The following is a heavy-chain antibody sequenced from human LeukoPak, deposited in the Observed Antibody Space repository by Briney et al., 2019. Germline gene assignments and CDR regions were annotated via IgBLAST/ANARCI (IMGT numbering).Heavy chain of an antibody. V-gene: IGHV1-24*01. CDR3: ATEPRRGAKARIDY. J-gene: IGHJ4*02. CDR1: GYTLTELS. D-gene: IGHD3-10*01. Sequence: ASVKLSCTVSGYTLTELSMHWVRQAPGKGLEWMGGFDPEDSEKIYAQTFQGRVTMTEDTSTDTAYLELSSLRSEDTAVYYCATEPRRGAKARIDYWGQGTLVTVSS. CDR2: FDPEDSEK.